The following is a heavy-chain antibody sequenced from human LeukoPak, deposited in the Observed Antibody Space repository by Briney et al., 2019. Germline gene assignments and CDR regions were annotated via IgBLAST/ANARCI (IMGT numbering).Heavy chain of an antibody. Sequence: GASVKVSCKASGYTFTGYYMHWVRQAPGQGLEWMGWINPNSGGTNYAQKFQGRVTMTRDTSISTAYMELSRLRSDDTAVYYCARALFYGSGSYGGDYWGQGTLVTVSS. J-gene: IGHJ4*02. CDR3: ARALFYGSGSYGGDY. V-gene: IGHV1-2*02. CDR2: INPNSGGT. CDR1: GYTFTGYY. D-gene: IGHD3-10*01.